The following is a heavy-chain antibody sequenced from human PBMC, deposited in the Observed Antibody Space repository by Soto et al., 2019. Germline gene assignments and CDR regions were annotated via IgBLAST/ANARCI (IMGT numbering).Heavy chain of an antibody. D-gene: IGHD2-21*02. CDR2: ISAYNGNT. CDR3: ARDFPGTETAAWDY. V-gene: IGHV1-18*01. CDR1: GYTFTSYG. J-gene: IGHJ4*02. Sequence: ASGKVSCKASGYTFTSYGISWVRQAPGQGLEWMGWISAYNGNTNYAQKLQGRVTMTTDTSTSTAYMELRSLRSDDTAVYYCARDFPGTETAAWDYWGQGTLVTVSS.